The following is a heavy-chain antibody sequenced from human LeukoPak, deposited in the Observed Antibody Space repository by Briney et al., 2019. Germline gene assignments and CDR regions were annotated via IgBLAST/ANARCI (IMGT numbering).Heavy chain of an antibody. CDR1: GYTFTSYY. CDR2: INPSGGST. D-gene: IGHD2-8*01. Sequence: ASVKVSCKASGYTFTSYYMHWVRQAPGQGLEWMGIINPSGGSTSYAQKFQGRVTMTRDTSTSTAYMELRSLRSDDTAVYYCARVRQRCTNGVCYGVANWFDPWGQGTLVTVSS. V-gene: IGHV1-46*01. CDR3: ARVRQRCTNGVCYGVANWFDP. J-gene: IGHJ5*02.